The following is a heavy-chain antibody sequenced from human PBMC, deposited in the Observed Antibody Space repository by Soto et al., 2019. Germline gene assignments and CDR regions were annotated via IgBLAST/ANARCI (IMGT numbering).Heavy chain of an antibody. CDR3: ARVCSSTSCQTYYYMDV. CDR2: INAGNGNT. J-gene: IGHJ6*03. D-gene: IGHD2-2*01. CDR1: GYTFTSYA. V-gene: IGHV1-3*01. Sequence: QVQLVQSGAEVKKPGASVKVSCKASGYTFTSYAMHWVRQAPGQRLEWMGWINAGNGNTKYSQKFQGRVTITRDISASTAYMELSSLRSEDTAVYYCARVCSSTSCQTYYYMDVWGKGTTVTVSS.